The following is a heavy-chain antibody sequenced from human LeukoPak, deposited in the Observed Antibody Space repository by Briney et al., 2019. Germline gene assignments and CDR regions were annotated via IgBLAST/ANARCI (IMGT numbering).Heavy chain of an antibody. CDR2: ISGRDGST. CDR3: AKTWWRDGYSLDY. CDR1: GFTFSSYA. Sequence: PGGSLRLSCASSGFTFSSYAMSWVRQAPGKGLEWVSGISGRDGSTSYADSVKGRFTISRDNSKNTLYLQMNGLRAEDTAVYYCAKTWWRDGYSLDYWGQGTLVAVSS. D-gene: IGHD5-24*01. V-gene: IGHV3-23*01. J-gene: IGHJ4*02.